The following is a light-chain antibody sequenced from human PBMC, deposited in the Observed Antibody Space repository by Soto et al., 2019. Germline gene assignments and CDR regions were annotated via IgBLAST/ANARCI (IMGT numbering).Light chain of an antibody. Sequence: EIVMTQSPATLSMSPGERATLSCRASQTISSNLAWYQQKPGQAPRLLIHGASTRAAGVPARFSGSGSGTELTLTITSLQSEDFAVYYCQQYHNWPPQYTFGQGTQLQIK. CDR2: GAS. CDR1: QTISSN. CDR3: QQYHNWPPQYT. V-gene: IGKV3-15*01. J-gene: IGKJ2*01.